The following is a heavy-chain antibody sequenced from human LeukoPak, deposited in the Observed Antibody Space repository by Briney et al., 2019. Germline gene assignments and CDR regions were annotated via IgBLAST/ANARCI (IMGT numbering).Heavy chain of an antibody. J-gene: IGHJ4*02. D-gene: IGHD6-13*01. V-gene: IGHV3-66*01. CDR1: GFTVSRNY. CDR2: IYSGGTT. Sequence: GGSLRLSCAASGFTVSRNYMSWVRQAPGKGLEWVSVIYSGGTTYYADSVKGRFTISRDNSKNTLYLQMNRLRAEDTAVYYCARAGPSSSWHQFDYWGQGTLVTVSP. CDR3: ARAGPSSSWHQFDY.